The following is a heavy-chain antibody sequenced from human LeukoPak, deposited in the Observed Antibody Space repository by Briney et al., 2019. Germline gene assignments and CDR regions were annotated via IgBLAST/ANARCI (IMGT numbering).Heavy chain of an antibody. Sequence: GRSLRLPCAASGFTFSRYGMHWVRQAPGQGLEWVAIIWYDGSDKYYGESVQGRFAISRDNSKNTVYLQMNSLKAEDTGVYYCAREGGQELGSFDYWGQGTLVTVSS. CDR1: GFTFSRYG. V-gene: IGHV3-33*01. D-gene: IGHD6-13*01. CDR3: AREGGQELGSFDY. J-gene: IGHJ4*02. CDR2: IWYDGSDK.